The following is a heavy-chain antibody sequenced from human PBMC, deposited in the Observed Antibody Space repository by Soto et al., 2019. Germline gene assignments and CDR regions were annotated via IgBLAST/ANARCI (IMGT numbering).Heavy chain of an antibody. CDR3: AKVETYDFWSGYSLCFDY. CDR2: ISGSGGST. V-gene: IGHV3-23*01. J-gene: IGHJ4*02. CDR1: GFPFSSYA. D-gene: IGHD3-3*01. Sequence: GGSLSLSCAASGFPFSSYAMSWVRQAPGKGLEWVSAISGSGGSTYYADSVKGRFTISRDNSKNTLYLQMNSLRAEDTAVYYCAKVETYDFWSGYSLCFDYWGQGTLVTVSS.